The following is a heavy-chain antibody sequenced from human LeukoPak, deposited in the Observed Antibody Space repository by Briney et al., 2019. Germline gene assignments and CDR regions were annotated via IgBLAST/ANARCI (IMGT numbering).Heavy chain of an antibody. D-gene: IGHD3-22*01. CDR3: ARDPVYYDTKLDY. CDR1: GFTFSSYS. V-gene: IGHV3-21*01. J-gene: IGHJ4*02. CDR2: ISSSSYI. Sequence: KSGGSLRLSCAASGFTFSSYSMNWVRQAPGKGLEWVSSISSSSYIYYADSVKGRLTISRDNAKNSLSLQMNSLRAEDTAVYYCARDPVYYDTKLDYWGQGTLVTVSS.